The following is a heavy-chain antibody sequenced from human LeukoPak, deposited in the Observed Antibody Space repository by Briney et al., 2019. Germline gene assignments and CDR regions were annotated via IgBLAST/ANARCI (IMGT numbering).Heavy chain of an antibody. D-gene: IGHD6-13*01. CDR2: IWYDGSNK. CDR3: ARGAAAGNNNWFDP. V-gene: IGHV3-33*08. Sequence: GGSLRLSCAASGFSFISYGMHWVRQAPGKGLEWVAVIWYDGSNKYYADSVKGRFTISRDNSKNTLYLQMNSLRAEDTAVYYCARGAAAGNNNWFDPWGQGTLVTVSS. CDR1: GFSFISYG. J-gene: IGHJ5*02.